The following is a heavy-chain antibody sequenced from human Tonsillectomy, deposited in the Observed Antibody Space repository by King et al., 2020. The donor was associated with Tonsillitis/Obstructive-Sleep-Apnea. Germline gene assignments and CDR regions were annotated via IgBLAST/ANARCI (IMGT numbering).Heavy chain of an antibody. J-gene: IGHJ4*02. V-gene: IGHV3-33*01. Sequence: VKLVESGGGVVQPGRSLRLSCAASGFTFSTYGMHWVRQAPGKGLEGVAVIWYDGSNRNYADSVKGRFTISSENSKNTLYLKMNSLRAEDTAVYYCARASKLVRVEKPVAIDYWGQGALVTVSS. CDR3: ARASKLVRVEKPVAIDY. CDR2: IWYDGSNR. D-gene: IGHD2-2*02. CDR1: GFTFSTYG.